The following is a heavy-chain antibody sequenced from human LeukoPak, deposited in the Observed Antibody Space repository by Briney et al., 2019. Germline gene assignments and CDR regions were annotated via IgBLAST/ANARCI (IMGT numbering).Heavy chain of an antibody. CDR2: ISGSGGST. Sequence: GGSLRLSCAASGFTFSSYAMSWVRQAPGKGLEWVSAISGSGGSTYYADSVKGRFTISRDNSKNTLYLQMNSLRAEDTAVYYCAKSPTARYYDSSGYYYYYYMDVWGKGTTVTVSS. J-gene: IGHJ6*03. D-gene: IGHD3-22*01. CDR3: AKSPTARYYDSSGYYYYYYMDV. V-gene: IGHV3-23*01. CDR1: GFTFSSYA.